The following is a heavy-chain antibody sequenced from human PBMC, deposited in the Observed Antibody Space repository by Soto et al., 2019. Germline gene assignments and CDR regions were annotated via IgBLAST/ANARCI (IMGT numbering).Heavy chain of an antibody. CDR2: ISAYNANA. J-gene: IGHJ4*02. Sequence: QIQLLQSGAEVKKPGASVKVTCKASGYTFRNFGISWVRQAPGQGLEWMGWISAYNANANYAQKFQGRLTMTADTSTSTAYMELRSLRSDDTAVYYCARENSYFDCWGQGTLDTVSS. V-gene: IGHV1-18*01. CDR1: GYTFRNFG. CDR3: ARENSYFDC.